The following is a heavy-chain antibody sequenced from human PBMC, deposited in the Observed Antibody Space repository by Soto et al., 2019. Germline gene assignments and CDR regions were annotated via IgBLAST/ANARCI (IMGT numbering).Heavy chain of an antibody. CDR1: GYTFTGYC. CDR2: INPNSGGT. CDR3: ARDLAAGYSNGYYYMDV. J-gene: IGHJ6*03. D-gene: IGHD6-19*01. Sequence: ASVKVSCKASGYTFTGYCIHWVRQAPGQGLEWMGWINPNSGGTNYAQKFQGWVTVTRDTSTSTVYMELSRLRSDDTAVYYCARDLAAGYSNGYYYMDVWGKGTTVTVSS. V-gene: IGHV1-2*04.